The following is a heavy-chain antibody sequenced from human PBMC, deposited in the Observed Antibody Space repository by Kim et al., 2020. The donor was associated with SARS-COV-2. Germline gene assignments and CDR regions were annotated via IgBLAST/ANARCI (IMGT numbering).Heavy chain of an antibody. Sequence: ASVKVSCKASGYTFTSYDINWVRQATGQGLEWMGWMNPNSGNTGYAQKFQGRVTMTRNTSISTAYMELSSLRSEDTAVYYCARGGWGTMVRGVSLYYGMDVWGQGTTVTVSS. J-gene: IGHJ6*02. CDR2: MNPNSGNT. V-gene: IGHV1-8*01. CDR1: GYTFTSYD. CDR3: ARGGWGTMVRGVSLYYGMDV. D-gene: IGHD3-10*01.